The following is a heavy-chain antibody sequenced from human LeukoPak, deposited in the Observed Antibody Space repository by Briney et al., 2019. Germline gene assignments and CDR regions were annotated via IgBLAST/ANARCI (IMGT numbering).Heavy chain of an antibody. CDR3: AKGPLYNIAGSYI. J-gene: IGHJ4*02. CDR2: TTDTGYT. D-gene: IGHD1-26*01. V-gene: IGHV3-23*01. CDR1: GFIFSSFS. Sequence: GGSLRLSCAASGFIFSSFSMTWVRQAPGKGLEWVSTTTDTGYTYNADSVKGRFTISRDNSKNTLYLQMNSLRAEDTAVYYCAKGPLYNIAGSYIWGQGTLVTVSS.